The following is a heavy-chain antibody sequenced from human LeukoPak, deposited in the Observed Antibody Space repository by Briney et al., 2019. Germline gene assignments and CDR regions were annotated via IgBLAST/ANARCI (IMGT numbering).Heavy chain of an antibody. J-gene: IGHJ3*02. V-gene: IGHV1-69*13. D-gene: IGHD2-2*01. CDR2: IIPIFGTA. CDR3: ARDYLSLGYCSSTSCSRAFDI. Sequence: SVKVSCKASGGTFSSYAISWVRQAPGQGLEWMGGIIPIFGTANYAQKLQGRVTITADESTSTAYMELSSLRSEDTAVYYCARDYLSLGYCSSTSCSRAFDIWGQGTMVTVSS. CDR1: GGTFSSYA.